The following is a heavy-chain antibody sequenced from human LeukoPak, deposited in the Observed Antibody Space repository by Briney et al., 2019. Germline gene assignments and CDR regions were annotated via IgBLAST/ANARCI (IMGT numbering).Heavy chain of an antibody. CDR2: IYYSGST. V-gene: IGHV4-30-4*01. J-gene: IGHJ6*02. Sequence: PSETLSLTCTVSGGSISSGDYSWSWIRQPPGKGLEWIGYIYYSGSTYYNPSLKSRVTISVDTSKNQFSLKLSSVTAADTAVYYCARLRRYSSSWGYYYYGMDVWGQGTTVTVSS. CDR1: GGSISSGDYS. D-gene: IGHD6-13*01. CDR3: ARLRRYSSSWGYYYYGMDV.